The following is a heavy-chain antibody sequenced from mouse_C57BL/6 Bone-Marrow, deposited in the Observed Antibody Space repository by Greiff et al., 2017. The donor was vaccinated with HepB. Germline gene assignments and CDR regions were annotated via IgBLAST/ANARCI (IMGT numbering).Heavy chain of an antibody. CDR2: IYPGDGDT. J-gene: IGHJ4*01. CDR3: ARPPYGHDAMDY. V-gene: IGHV1-82*01. Sequence: QVQLQQSGPELVKPGASVKISCKASGYAFSSSWMNWVKQRPGKGLEWIGRIYPGDGDTNYNGKFKGKATLTADKSSSTAYMQLSSLTSEDSAVYFCARPPYGHDAMDYWGQGTSVTVSS. D-gene: IGHD2-2*01. CDR1: GYAFSSSW.